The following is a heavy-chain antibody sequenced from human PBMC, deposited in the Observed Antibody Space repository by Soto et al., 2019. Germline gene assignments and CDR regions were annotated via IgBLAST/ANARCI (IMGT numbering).Heavy chain of an antibody. D-gene: IGHD3-16*02. V-gene: IGHV3-15*01. Sequence: GGSLRLSCAASGFTFSNAWMSWVRQAPGKGLEWVGRIKSKTDGGTTDYAAPVKGRFTISRDDSKNTLYLQMNSLKTEDTAVYYCTTDQDDYIWGSYRWGNWFDPWGQGTLVTVSS. J-gene: IGHJ5*02. CDR3: TTDQDDYIWGSYRWGNWFDP. CDR2: IKSKTDGGTT. CDR1: GFTFSNAW.